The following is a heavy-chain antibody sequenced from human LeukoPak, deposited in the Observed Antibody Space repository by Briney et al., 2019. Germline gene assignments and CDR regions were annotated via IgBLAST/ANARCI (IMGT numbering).Heavy chain of an antibody. CDR2: VSGSGGST. J-gene: IGHJ4*02. CDR1: GLTFSSYA. CDR3: AKDRYGNSSPYYFDY. Sequence: GGSLRLSCAASGLTFSSYAMNWVRQVPGKGLEWVSAVSGSGGSTFYADSVKGRFTISRDNSKNTLYLHMTSLRAVDTAVYYCAKDRYGNSSPYYFDYWGQGTLVTVSS. D-gene: IGHD6-6*01. V-gene: IGHV3-23*01.